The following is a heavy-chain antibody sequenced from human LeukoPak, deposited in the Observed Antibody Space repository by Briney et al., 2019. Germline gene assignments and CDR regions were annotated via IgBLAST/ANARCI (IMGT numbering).Heavy chain of an antibody. CDR2: IIPILGIA. CDR3: ARALRAHAFDI. CDR1: GGTFSSYA. V-gene: IGHV1-69*04. J-gene: IGHJ3*02. Sequence: ASVKVSCKASGGTFSSYAISWVRQAPGQGLEWMGRIIPILGIANYAQKFQGRVTITADKSTSTAYMELSSLRSEDTAVYYCARALRAHAFDIWGQGTMVTVSS.